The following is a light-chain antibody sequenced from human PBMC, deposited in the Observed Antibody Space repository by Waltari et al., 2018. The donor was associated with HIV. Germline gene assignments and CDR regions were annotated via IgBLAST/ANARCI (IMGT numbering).Light chain of an antibody. V-gene: IGLV1-40*02. CDR2: ATS. J-gene: IGLJ1*01. CDR3: QSFDSSLNAYV. CDR1: SSNIGATFD. Sequence: QSVLTQPPSVSGAPGQRVIISCTGSSSNIGATFDVPWYQLLPGTAPKRLIYATSNRPSGVPDRFPGSKSGTSASLAITGLQAEDEAEYYGQSFDSSLNAYVFGPGTTVVVL.